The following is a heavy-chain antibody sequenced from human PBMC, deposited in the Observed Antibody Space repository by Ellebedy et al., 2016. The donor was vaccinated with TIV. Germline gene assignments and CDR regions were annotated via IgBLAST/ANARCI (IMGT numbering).Heavy chain of an antibody. CDR2: ISGSGGST. Sequence: GESLKTSXAASGFTVSNNYVSWVRQAPGKGLEWVSSISGSGGSTYYADSVKGRFTISRDNSKKTLFLHMNSLKVEDTAGYYCAKVAALVRGVYDDWGQGTLVTVSS. D-gene: IGHD3-10*01. V-gene: IGHV3-23*01. CDR3: AKVAALVRGVYDD. CDR1: GFTVSNNY. J-gene: IGHJ4*02.